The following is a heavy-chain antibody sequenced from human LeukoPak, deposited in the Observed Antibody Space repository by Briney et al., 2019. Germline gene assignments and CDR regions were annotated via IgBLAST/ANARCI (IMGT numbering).Heavy chain of an antibody. CDR2: IYSGGST. V-gene: IGHV3-53*01. J-gene: IGHJ3*02. CDR1: GFSVISNY. CDR3: ARDGGGTYSLAFDI. Sequence: GGSLRLSCAASGFSVISNYMSWVSQAPGKGLEWVSLIYSGGSTNYVDSVKGRFTISRDNSRNTLYLQMNSLRAEDTAVYYCARDGGGTYSLAFDIWGQGTMVTVSS. D-gene: IGHD1-26*01.